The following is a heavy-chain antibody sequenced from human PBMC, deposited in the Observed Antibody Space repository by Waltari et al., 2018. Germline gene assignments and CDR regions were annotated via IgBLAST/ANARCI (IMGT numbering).Heavy chain of an antibody. CDR3: ARDLVVAGIIGYYYGMDV. Sequence: EVQLVESGGGLVQPGGSLRLSCAASGFTFSTYTMNWVRQAPGKGLEWVSYISSSSSTIYYADSVKGRFTISRDNAKNSLYLQMNSLRAEDTAVYYCARDLVVAGIIGYYYGMDVWGQGTTVTVSS. D-gene: IGHD6-19*01. CDR1: GFTFSTYT. J-gene: IGHJ6*02. V-gene: IGHV3-48*01. CDR2: ISSSSSTI.